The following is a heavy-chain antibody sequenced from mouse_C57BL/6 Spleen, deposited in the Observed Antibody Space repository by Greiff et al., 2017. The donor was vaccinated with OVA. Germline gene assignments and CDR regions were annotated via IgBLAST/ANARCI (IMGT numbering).Heavy chain of an antibody. CDR1: GYSFTSDY. CDR3: ARAAQYYCDY. V-gene: IGHV3-8*01. CDR2: ISYSGST. J-gene: IGHJ2*01. D-gene: IGHD3-2*02. Sequence: VQLKESGPGLAKPSQTLSLTCSVTGYSFTSDYWNWIRKFPGNKLEYMGYISYSGSTYYTPYLKCRISITRDTSKNHYYLQLKSVTTEDTATYYCARAAQYYCDYWGQGTTLTVSS.